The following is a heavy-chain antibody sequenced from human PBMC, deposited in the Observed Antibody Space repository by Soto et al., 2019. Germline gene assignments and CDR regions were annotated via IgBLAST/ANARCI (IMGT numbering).Heavy chain of an antibody. D-gene: IGHD2-15*01. CDR3: ARSTNCSGGSCYSASWWFDP. Sequence: QVQLQESGPGLVKPSQTLSLTCTVSGGSISSGGYYWSWIRQHSGKGMEWIGYIYYSGSTYDNPALKSRVTISVDTSKNQFSLKLSSVTAADTAVYYCARSTNCSGGSCYSASWWFDPWGQGTLVTVSS. V-gene: IGHV4-31*03. CDR2: IYYSGST. J-gene: IGHJ5*02. CDR1: GGSISSGGYY.